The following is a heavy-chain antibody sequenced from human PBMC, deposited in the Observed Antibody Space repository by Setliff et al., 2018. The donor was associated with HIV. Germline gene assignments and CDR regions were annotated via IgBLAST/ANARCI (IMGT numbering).Heavy chain of an antibody. D-gene: IGHD3-22*01. Sequence: SVKVSCKASGYTLAGYFMHWVRQAPGQGLEWMGGIIPIFGSTKYAQKFQDRVTITADESKDTAEMELSSLTSEDTAVYYCARDDHYYDMGSILSDWFFDLWDRGTLVTVSS. J-gene: IGHJ2*01. V-gene: IGHV1-69*13. CDR1: GYTLAGYF. CDR3: ARDDHYYDMGSILSDWFFDL. CDR2: IIPIFGST.